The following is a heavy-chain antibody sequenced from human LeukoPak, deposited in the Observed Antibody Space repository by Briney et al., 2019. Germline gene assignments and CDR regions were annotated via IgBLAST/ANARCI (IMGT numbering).Heavy chain of an antibody. CDR3: AGAYCGGDCYSGRAFDI. D-gene: IGHD2-21*02. CDR2: IHHSGSI. J-gene: IGHJ3*02. V-gene: IGHV4-4*02. CDR1: GVSISSNLW. Sequence: PSETLSLTCAVSGVSISSNLWWTWVRQPPGKGLEWIAEIHHSGSINYNPSLKSRVTISVDTSKNQFSLKLSSVTAADTAVYYCAGAYCGGDCYSGRAFDIWGQGTMVTVSS.